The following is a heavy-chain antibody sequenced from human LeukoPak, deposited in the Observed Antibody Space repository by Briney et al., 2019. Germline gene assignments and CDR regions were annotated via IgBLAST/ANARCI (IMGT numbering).Heavy chain of an antibody. D-gene: IGHD5-24*01. CDR2: IYHSGDS. CDR3: VRWQDGYTYRGLDY. Sequence: PSETLSLTCAVSGGSIGSTNWWTWVRQPPGKGLEWIGEIYHSGDSNYNPSLKSRVTISVDKSSNQFSLKMTSVTAADTAVYSCVRWQDGYTYRGLDYWGQGILVTVSS. CDR1: GGSIGSTNW. J-gene: IGHJ4*02. V-gene: IGHV4-4*02.